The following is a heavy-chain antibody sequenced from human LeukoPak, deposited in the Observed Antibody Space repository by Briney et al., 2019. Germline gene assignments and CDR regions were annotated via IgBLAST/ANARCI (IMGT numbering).Heavy chain of an antibody. CDR1: GFTFSSYS. J-gene: IGHJ4*02. V-gene: IGHV3-48*02. CDR2: ISSSSKTI. Sequence: GVSLRLSCAASGFTFSSYSMIWVGQAPGRGVECVSYISSSSKTIYYADSVKGRFTISRDNAKNSLYPKMNSLRDENSAVYYCARDQGIFHYWGQGTLVTVSS. CDR3: ARDQGIFHY.